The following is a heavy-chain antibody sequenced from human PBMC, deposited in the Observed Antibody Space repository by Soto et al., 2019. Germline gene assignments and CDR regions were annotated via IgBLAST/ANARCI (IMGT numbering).Heavy chain of an antibody. Sequence: QLHQQQWGAGLLKPSETLSLTCAVYGGSFSGYFWNWIRQSPGKGLEWIGKVNHNGRNNYNPSLKSRVTISLDMSKNQISLTLTSVTAADTDVYYCARGGSSDWQVAFDFWGQGTMVTVSS. CDR2: VNHNGRN. CDR3: ARGGSSDWQVAFDF. V-gene: IGHV4-34*01. CDR1: GGSFSGYF. D-gene: IGHD6-19*01. J-gene: IGHJ3*01.